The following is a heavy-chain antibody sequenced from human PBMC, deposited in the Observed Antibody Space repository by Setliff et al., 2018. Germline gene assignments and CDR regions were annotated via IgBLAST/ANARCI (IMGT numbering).Heavy chain of an antibody. D-gene: IGHD2-2*01. CDR3: SRLVRYCTRTTCQRASGAEL. CDR1: GYTFSSYG. CDR2: ISTYTGNT. Sequence: ASVKVSCKASGYTFSSYGIIWVRRAPGQGLEWMGWISTYTGNTNYAQKLQGRVTMTTDTSTSTAYLELRSLTSDDTAVYYCSRLVRYCTRTTCQRASGAELWGQGSLVTVSS. J-gene: IGHJ4*02. V-gene: IGHV1-18*01.